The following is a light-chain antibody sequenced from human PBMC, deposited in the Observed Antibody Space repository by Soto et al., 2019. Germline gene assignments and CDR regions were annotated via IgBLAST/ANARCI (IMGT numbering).Light chain of an antibody. CDR3: YTYAGGSTYL. CDR1: SSDVGSYSL. V-gene: IGLV2-23*01. CDR2: EDI. Sequence: QSVLTQPASVSGSPGQSITISCTGTSSDVGSYSLLSWYQHHPGKAPKLIIYEDIKGPSGVSNRFSGSMSGNTASLRISGLQAEDEADYYCYTYAGGSTYLFGTGTKLTVL. J-gene: IGLJ1*01.